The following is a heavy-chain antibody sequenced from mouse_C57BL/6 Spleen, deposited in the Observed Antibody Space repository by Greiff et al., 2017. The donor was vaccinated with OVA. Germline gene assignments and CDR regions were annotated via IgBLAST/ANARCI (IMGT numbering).Heavy chain of an antibody. CDR2: ISGGGGNT. Sequence: EVKLVESGGGLVKPGGSLKLSCAASGFTFSSYTMSWVRQTPEKRLEWVATISGGGGNTYYPDSVKGRFTISRDNAKNTLYLQMSSLRSEDTALYYCARHQYDVGYFDYWGQGTTLTVSS. V-gene: IGHV5-9*01. CDR3: ARHQYDVGYFDY. D-gene: IGHD2-14*01. CDR1: GFTFSSYT. J-gene: IGHJ2*01.